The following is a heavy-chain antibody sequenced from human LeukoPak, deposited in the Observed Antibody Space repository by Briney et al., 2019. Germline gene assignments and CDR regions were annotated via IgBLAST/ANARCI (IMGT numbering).Heavy chain of an antibody. CDR3: ASNYYGSGSLDY. J-gene: IGHJ4*02. Sequence: SETLPLTCTVSGGSISSYYWSWIRQPPGKGLEWIGYIYYSGSTNYNPSLKSRVTISVDTSKNQFSLKVSSVTAADTAVYYCASNYYGSGSLDYWGQGNLVTVS. V-gene: IGHV4-59*08. CDR2: IYYSGST. CDR1: GGSISSYY. D-gene: IGHD3-10*01.